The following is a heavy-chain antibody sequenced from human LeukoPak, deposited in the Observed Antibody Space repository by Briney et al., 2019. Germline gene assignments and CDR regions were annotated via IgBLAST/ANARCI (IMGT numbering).Heavy chain of an antibody. CDR2: ISSSGSTI. V-gene: IGHV3-11*01. Sequence: PGGSLRLSCAASGFTFSDYYMSWIRQAPGKGLEWVSYISSSGSTIYYADSVKGRFTISRDNAKNSLYLQMNSLRAEDTAVYYCARCGSGKGWLNYYYCYMDVWGKGTTVTISS. CDR1: GFTFSDYY. D-gene: IGHD3-10*01. J-gene: IGHJ6*03. CDR3: ARCGSGKGWLNYYYCYMDV.